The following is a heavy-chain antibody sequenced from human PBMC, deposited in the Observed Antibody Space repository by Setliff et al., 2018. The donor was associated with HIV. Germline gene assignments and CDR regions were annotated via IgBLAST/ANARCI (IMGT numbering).Heavy chain of an antibody. CDR3: ARERRYCSGGSCSKFFDY. CDR2: IIPILGIT. V-gene: IGHV1-69*10. Sequence: ASVKVSCKASGGTFSSYAISWVRQAPGQGLEWMGGIIPILGITNYAQRFQGRLTITADEYTGTAYMELSSLRSEDTAVYSCARERRYCSGGSCSKFFDYWGQGTLVTVSS. D-gene: IGHD2-15*01. J-gene: IGHJ4*02. CDR1: GGTFSSYA.